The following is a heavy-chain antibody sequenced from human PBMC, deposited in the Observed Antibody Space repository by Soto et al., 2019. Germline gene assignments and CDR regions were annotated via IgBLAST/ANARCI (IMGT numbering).Heavy chain of an antibody. CDR3: ARDYSSGWYGYFDL. CDR1: GFTFSSYA. V-gene: IGHV3-30-3*01. Sequence: QVQLVESGGGVVQLGRSLRLSCAASGFTFSSYAMHWVRQAPGKGLEWVAVISYDGSNKYYADSVKGRFTISRDNSKNTLYLQMNSLRAEDTAVYYCARDYSSGWYGYFDLWGRGTLVTVSS. J-gene: IGHJ2*01. D-gene: IGHD6-19*01. CDR2: ISYDGSNK.